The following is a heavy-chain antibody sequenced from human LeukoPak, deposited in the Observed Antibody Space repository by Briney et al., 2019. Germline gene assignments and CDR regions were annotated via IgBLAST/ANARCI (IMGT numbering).Heavy chain of an antibody. CDR2: ITPIFGTA. V-gene: IGHV1-69*13. CDR3: ARDRAVRGVIIRRMFDP. D-gene: IGHD3-10*01. J-gene: IGHJ5*02. Sequence: ASVKVSCKASGGTFSSYAISWVRQAPGQGLEWMGGITPIFGTANYAQKFQGRVTITADESTSTAYMELSSLRSEDTAVYYCARDRAVRGVIIRRMFDPWGQGTLVTVSS. CDR1: GGTFSSYA.